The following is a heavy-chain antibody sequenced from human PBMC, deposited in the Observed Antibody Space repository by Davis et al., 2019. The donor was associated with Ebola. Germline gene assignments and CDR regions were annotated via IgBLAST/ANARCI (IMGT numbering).Heavy chain of an antibody. V-gene: IGHV4-39*01. J-gene: IGHJ6*02. CDR2: IYYSGST. Sequence: MPSETLSLTCTVSGGSIISSSSYWGWIRQPPRKGLEWIGSIYYSGSTYYNPSLKSRVTISVDTSKNQFSLKLSSVTAADTAVYYCARGYSSGWDYYGMDVWGQGTTVTVSS. CDR3: ARGYSSGWDYYGMDV. CDR1: GGSIISSSSY. D-gene: IGHD6-19*01.